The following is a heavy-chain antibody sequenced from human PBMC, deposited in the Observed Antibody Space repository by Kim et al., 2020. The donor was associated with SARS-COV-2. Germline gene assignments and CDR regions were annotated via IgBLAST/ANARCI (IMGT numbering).Heavy chain of an antibody. Sequence: NPSPKTRVTTAVTTSKNQFSLKLSSVTAADTAVYYCARFCKGSGRYFFDYWGQGTLVTVSS. V-gene: IGHV4-34*01. J-gene: IGHJ4*02. D-gene: IGHD6-19*01. CDR3: ARFCKGSGRYFFDY.